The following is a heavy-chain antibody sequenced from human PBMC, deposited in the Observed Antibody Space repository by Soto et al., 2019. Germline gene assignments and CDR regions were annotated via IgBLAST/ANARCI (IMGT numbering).Heavy chain of an antibody. CDR1: GASISRSRFY. CDR3: ARHVVQAAINNNWFDP. CDR2: IFYSGST. V-gene: IGHV4-39*01. D-gene: IGHD2-2*02. J-gene: IGHJ5*02. Sequence: SETLSLTCTVFGASISRSRFYWGWIRQPPGKGLEWIASIFYSGSTYYNPSLKSRVTISIDTSQNQFSLKLNSLTAADTALYYCARHVVQAAINNNWFDPWGQGTLVTVSS.